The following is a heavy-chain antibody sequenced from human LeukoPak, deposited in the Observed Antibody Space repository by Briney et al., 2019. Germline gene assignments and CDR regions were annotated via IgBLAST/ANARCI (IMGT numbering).Heavy chain of an antibody. CDR2: IYTRGST. J-gene: IGHJ4*02. V-gene: IGHV4-4*07. CDR3: ARGGTYGSGRNQHTTLDY. CDR1: GDSISDDY. Sequence: SETLSLTCTVSGDSISDDYWSWIRQAAGKELEWIGRIYTRGSTNYNPSLKSRVTISLGKSKKQFSLNLNSVTAADTAVYYCARGGTYGSGRNQHTTLDYWGQGTLVTVSS. D-gene: IGHD3-10*01.